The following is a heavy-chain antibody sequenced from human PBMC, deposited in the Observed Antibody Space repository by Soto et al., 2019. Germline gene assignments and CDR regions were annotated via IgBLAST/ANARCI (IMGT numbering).Heavy chain of an antibody. J-gene: IGHJ5*02. Sequence: PSETLSLPCTVSGGSISSSSYYWGWLRLPPGKGLERIGRIYYSGSTYYNPSLKSRVTISVDTSKNQFSLKLSSVTAADTAVYYCARLSWTCSGGSCYGWNWFDPWGQGTLVTVSS. CDR2: IYYSGST. V-gene: IGHV4-39*01. D-gene: IGHD2-15*01. CDR1: GGSISSSSYY. CDR3: ARLSWTCSGGSCYGWNWFDP.